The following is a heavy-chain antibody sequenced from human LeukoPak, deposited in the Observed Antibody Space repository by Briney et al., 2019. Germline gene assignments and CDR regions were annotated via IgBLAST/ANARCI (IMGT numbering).Heavy chain of an antibody. D-gene: IGHD6-19*01. CDR3: ARQAEYSSGWTNNWFDP. CDR2: MYPGGST. CDR1: GVSVSSYY. Sequence: SETLSLTCTVSGVSVSSYYWSWIRQPPGPGLEWIGYMYPGGSTNYNPSLKSRGTISVDTSKNQISLKLSSVTAADTAVYYCARQAEYSSGWTNNWFDPWGPGSLVTVSS. J-gene: IGHJ5*02. V-gene: IGHV4-59*08.